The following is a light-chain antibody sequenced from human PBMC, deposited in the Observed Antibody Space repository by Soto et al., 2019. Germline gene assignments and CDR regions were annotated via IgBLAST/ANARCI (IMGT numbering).Light chain of an antibody. V-gene: IGKV1-5*03. CDR1: QSITTW. CDR3: QQYETDYT. CDR2: KAS. Sequence: DIQMTQSPSTLSASVGDRVTITCRASQSITTWLAWYQQKPGKAPNLLIYKASNLESGVPSRFSGSGSGTEFTLTISSLQRDDFATYYCQQYETDYTFGQGTKLEIK. J-gene: IGKJ2*01.